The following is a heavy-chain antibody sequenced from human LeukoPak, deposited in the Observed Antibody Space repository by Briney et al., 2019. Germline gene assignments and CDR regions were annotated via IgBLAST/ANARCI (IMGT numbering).Heavy chain of an antibody. D-gene: IGHD6-13*01. Sequence: GGSLRLSCAASGCTVSSNYMSWIRQAPGKGLEWVSVIYSGGSTYYADSVKGRFTISRDNSRNTLYLQMNRLRAEDTAVYYCARGAGPFDYWGQGTLVTVSS. CDR1: GCTVSSNY. CDR2: IYSGGST. CDR3: ARGAGPFDY. J-gene: IGHJ4*02. V-gene: IGHV3-53*01.